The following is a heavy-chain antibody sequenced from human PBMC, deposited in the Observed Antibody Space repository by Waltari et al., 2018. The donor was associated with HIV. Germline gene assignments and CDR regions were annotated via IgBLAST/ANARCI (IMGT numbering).Heavy chain of an antibody. CDR1: GFTFSSHW. D-gene: IGHD5-12*01. Sequence: EVQLVESGGGLVQPGGSLRLSCAASGFTFSSHWMHWVRQAPGKGLVWVSRINSDGSSTSYADSVKGRFTISRDNAKNTLYLQMNSLRAEDTAVYYCARDIGRWLQEPNWGQGTLVTVSS. CDR2: INSDGSST. J-gene: IGHJ4*02. V-gene: IGHV3-74*01. CDR3: ARDIGRWLQEPN.